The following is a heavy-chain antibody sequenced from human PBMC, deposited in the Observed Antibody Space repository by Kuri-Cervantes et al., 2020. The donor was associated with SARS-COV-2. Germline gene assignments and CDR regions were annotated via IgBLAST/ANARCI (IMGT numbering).Heavy chain of an antibody. Sequence: GESLKISCAASGFTFSGHWIHWVRQAPGKGLVWVSRINPDGSYTNNADSVKGRFTLSRDNAKNMLFLQMNSLRAGDTALYYCARDSYCSSTSCYNYFDYWGQGTLVTVSS. CDR2: INPDGSYT. D-gene: IGHD2-2*02. CDR3: ARDSYCSSTSCYNYFDY. J-gene: IGHJ4*02. CDR1: GFTFSGHW. V-gene: IGHV3-74*01.